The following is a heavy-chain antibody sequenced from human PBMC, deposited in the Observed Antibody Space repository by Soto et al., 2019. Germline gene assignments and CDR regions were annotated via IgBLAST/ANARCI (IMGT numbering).Heavy chain of an antibody. Sequence: EVQLVESGGGLVQPGGSLRLSCTTSGFTFSQYWMYWVRQVPGKGLVWVSRISGDGSSTYYEDSVKGRFTISRDNAKKTLYLQMNSMRVEDTAVYHCVRGSNVLSVMDYLGQGILVTVS. D-gene: IGHD3-16*01. J-gene: IGHJ4*02. CDR1: GFTFSQYW. V-gene: IGHV3-74*01. CDR3: VRGSNVLSVMDY. CDR2: ISGDGSST.